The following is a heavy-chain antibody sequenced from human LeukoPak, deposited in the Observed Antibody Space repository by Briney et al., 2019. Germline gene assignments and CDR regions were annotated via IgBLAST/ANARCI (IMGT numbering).Heavy chain of an antibody. CDR2: ITRNNAVI. Sequence: PGGSLRLSCAASGFIFDDYAMHWVRRTPGKGLQWVSGITRNNAVIGYVYSVKGRFTISRDSAKNSLYLQMDSLSPDDTAFYYCARGDILTTRQLDSWGLGTLVTVSS. J-gene: IGHJ4*02. V-gene: IGHV3-9*01. CDR3: ARGDILTTRQLDS. D-gene: IGHD3-9*01. CDR1: GFIFDDYA.